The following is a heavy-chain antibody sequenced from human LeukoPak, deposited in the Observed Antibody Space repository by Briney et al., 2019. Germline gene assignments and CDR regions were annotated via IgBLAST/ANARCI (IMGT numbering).Heavy chain of an antibody. V-gene: IGHV5-51*01. CDR2: IYPGDSDT. J-gene: IGHJ6*03. CDR1: GYSFTSYW. CDR3: ARHWGATVIPSYYYYMDV. D-gene: IGHD4-11*01. Sequence: GESLKISCKGFGYSFTSYWIGWVRQMPGKGLEWVGIIYPGDSDTRYSPSFQGQVTISADKSISTAYLQWSSLKASDTAMYYCARHWGATVIPSYYYYMDVWGKGTTVTVSS.